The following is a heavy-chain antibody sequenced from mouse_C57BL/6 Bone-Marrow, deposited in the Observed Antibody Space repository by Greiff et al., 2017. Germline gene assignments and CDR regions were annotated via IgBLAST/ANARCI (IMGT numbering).Heavy chain of an antibody. CDR3: ARREVTTPFAY. V-gene: IGHV2-6*01. CDR1: GFSLTSYG. Sequence: VQVVESGPGLVAPSQSLSITCTVSGFSLTSYGVDWVRQSPGKGLEWLGVIWGVGSTNYNSALISRLSIRKDNTKSQVFLKMNSLQTDDTAMYYCARREVTTPFAYWGQGTLVTVSA. CDR2: IWGVGST. J-gene: IGHJ3*01. D-gene: IGHD2-2*01.